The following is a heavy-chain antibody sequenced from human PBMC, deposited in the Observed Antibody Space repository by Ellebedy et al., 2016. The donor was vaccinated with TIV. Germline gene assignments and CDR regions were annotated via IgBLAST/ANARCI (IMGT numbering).Heavy chain of an antibody. V-gene: IGHV1-8*01. Sequence: AASVKVSCKPSGYTFTSYDINWVRQAPGQGLEYLGWMQPGSGNTGYAQKFEGRVTMTRDTSTGTAYMELNSLRSEDTAVYYCARGRGYYDSKSYYKGHDYWGQGTLVTVSS. CDR3: ARGRGYYDSKSYYKGHDY. CDR2: MQPGSGNT. CDR1: GYTFTSYD. J-gene: IGHJ4*02. D-gene: IGHD3-10*01.